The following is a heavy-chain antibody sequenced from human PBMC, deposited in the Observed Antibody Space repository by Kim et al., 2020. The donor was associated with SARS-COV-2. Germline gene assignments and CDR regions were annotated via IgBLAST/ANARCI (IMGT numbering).Heavy chain of an antibody. D-gene: IGHD3-10*01. V-gene: IGHV3-23*01. J-gene: IGHJ4*02. Sequence: LNGRFHISRDNSKNTLYLQMKSLRAEDTAVYYCAKGALWFGELSYYFDYWGQGTLVTVSS. CDR3: AKGALWFGELSYYFDY.